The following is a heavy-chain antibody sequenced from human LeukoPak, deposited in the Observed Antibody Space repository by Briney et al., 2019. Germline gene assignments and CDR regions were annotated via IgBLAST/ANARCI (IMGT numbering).Heavy chain of an antibody. J-gene: IGHJ4*02. D-gene: IGHD3-22*01. Sequence: PGGSLRLSCAASGFTVSSNYMSWVRQAPGKGLEWVSAISGSGGSTYYADSVKGRFTISRDNSKNTLYLQMNSLRAEDTAVYYCAKADTMIVVVIDYWGQGTLVTVSS. CDR1: GFTVSSNY. CDR2: ISGSGGST. V-gene: IGHV3-23*01. CDR3: AKADTMIVVVIDY.